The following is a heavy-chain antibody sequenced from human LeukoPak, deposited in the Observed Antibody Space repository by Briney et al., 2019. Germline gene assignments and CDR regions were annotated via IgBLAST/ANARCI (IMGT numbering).Heavy chain of an antibody. Sequence: ASVKVSCKASGYTFTSYGISWVRQAPGQGLEWMGWISAYNGNTKYSQKFQGRVTITRDTSASTAYMELSSLRSEDTAVYYCARVGVLGRPLDYWGQGTLVTVSS. J-gene: IGHJ4*02. CDR1: GYTFTSYG. CDR3: ARVGVLGRPLDY. CDR2: ISAYNGNT. D-gene: IGHD3-3*02. V-gene: IGHV1-18*01.